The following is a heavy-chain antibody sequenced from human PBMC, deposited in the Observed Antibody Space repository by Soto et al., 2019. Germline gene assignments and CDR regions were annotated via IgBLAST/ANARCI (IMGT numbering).Heavy chain of an antibody. Sequence: GGSLKISCTGSGYSFAGYWITWVRQKPGKGLEWMGRTDPSDSQTYYSPSFRGHVTISVTKSMTTMFLHWSSLRASDTAMYYCARQIYDSDTGPNFQYYFDSWGQGTPVTVSS. CDR3: ARQIYDSDTGPNFQYYFDS. D-gene: IGHD3-22*01. CDR2: TDPSDSQT. CDR1: GYSFAGYW. V-gene: IGHV5-10-1*01. J-gene: IGHJ4*02.